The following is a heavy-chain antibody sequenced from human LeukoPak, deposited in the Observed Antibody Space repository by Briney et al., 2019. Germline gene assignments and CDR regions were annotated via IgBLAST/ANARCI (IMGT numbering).Heavy chain of an antibody. CDR2: IYYSGST. D-gene: IGHD2-15*01. J-gene: IGHJ4*02. V-gene: IGHV4-59*01. CDR3: ARDMAWGGHYFDY. CDR1: GGSISSYY. Sequence: KPSETLSLTCTVSGGSISSYYWNWIRQPPGMGLEWIGYIYYSGSTNYNPSLKSRVTISVDTSKNQFSLKLSSVTAADTAVYYCARDMAWGGHYFDYWGQGTLVTVSS.